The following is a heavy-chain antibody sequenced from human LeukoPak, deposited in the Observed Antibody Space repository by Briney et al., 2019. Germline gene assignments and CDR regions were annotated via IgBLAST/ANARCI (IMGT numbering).Heavy chain of an antibody. V-gene: IGHV1-8*01. CDR1: GYTFTSYD. J-gene: IGHJ6*02. CDR2: MNPNSGNT. Sequence: ASVKVSCKASGYTFTSYDINWVRQATGQGLEWMGWMNPNSGNTGYAQKFQGRVTMTRNTSISTAYMELSSLRSEDTAVYYCARAPILRYFALTSHYDYYGMDVWGQGTTVTVSS. CDR3: ARAPILRYFALTSHYDYYGMDV. D-gene: IGHD3-9*01.